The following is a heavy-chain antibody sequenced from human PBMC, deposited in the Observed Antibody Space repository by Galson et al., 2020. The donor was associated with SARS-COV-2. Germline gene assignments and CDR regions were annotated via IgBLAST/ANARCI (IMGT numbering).Heavy chain of an antibody. D-gene: IGHD6-19*01. V-gene: IGHV3-21*04. CDR1: GLSFVTHS. J-gene: IGHJ4*02. CDR3: AREDTSGEYFDH. CDR2: INVASTHI. Sequence: GGSLRLSCEASGLSFVTHSIDWLRQTPGKGLEWVSSINVASTHIYYADSVKGPFTISRDNSKNSVFLQMNSLRTEDTATYYCAREDTSGEYFDHWGQGILVTGSS.